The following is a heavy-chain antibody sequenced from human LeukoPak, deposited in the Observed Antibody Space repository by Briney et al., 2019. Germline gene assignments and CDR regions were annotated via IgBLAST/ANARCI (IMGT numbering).Heavy chain of an antibody. D-gene: IGHD3-3*01. CDR2: IYYSGST. CDR1: GGSISSGGYY. CDR3: ARGGYDFWSGYDGAYYYYMDV. Sequence: PAETLSLTCTVSGGSISSGGYYWSWIRQHPGKGLEWNGYIYYSGSTYYNPSLKSRVTISVDTSKNQFSLKLSSVTAADTAVYYCARGGYDFWSGYDGAYYYYMDVWGKGTTVTVSS. V-gene: IGHV4-31*03. J-gene: IGHJ6*03.